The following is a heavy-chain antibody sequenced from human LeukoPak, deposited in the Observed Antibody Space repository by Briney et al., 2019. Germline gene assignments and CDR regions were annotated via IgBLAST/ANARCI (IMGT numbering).Heavy chain of an antibody. CDR1: GYTFTSYY. D-gene: IGHD6-13*01. Sequence: ASVKVSCKASGYTFTSYYMHWVRQAPGQGLEWMGWISAYNGNTNYAQKLQGRVTMTTDTSTSTAYMELRSLRSDDTAVYYCARASSSWDYFDYWGQGTLVTVSS. J-gene: IGHJ4*02. CDR2: ISAYNGNT. V-gene: IGHV1-18*04. CDR3: ARASSSWDYFDY.